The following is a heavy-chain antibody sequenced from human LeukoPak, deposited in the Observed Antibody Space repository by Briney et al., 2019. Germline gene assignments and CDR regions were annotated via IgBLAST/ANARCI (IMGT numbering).Heavy chain of an antibody. CDR1: GFTFSSYW. V-gene: IGHV3-74*03. D-gene: IGHD3-22*01. CDR3: ARSRSGYYEDY. CDR2: INSDGSRT. J-gene: IGHJ4*02. Sequence: PGGSLRLSCAASGFTFSSYWMHWVRQAPGKGLVWVSRINSDGSRTTYADSVKGRFTISRDNAKNTLYLLMNSLRAEDTAVYYCARSRSGYYEDYWGQGTLVTVSS.